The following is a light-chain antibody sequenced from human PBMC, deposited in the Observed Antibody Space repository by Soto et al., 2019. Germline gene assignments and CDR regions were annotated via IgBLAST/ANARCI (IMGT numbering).Light chain of an antibody. J-gene: IGLJ1*01. CDR2: EVT. CDR3: CSYAVPYV. V-gene: IGLV2-23*02. CDR1: SSDVGSYNL. Sequence: QSVLTQPASVSGSPGQSITISCTGTSSDVGSYNLVSWFQHHPGKAPKVMIYEVTKRPSGVSNRFSGSKSGNTASLTISGLQAEDEADYQCCSYAVPYVFGTGTKVTV.